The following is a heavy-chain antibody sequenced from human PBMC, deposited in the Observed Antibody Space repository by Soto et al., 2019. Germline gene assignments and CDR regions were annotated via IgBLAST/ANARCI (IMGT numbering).Heavy chain of an antibody. Sequence: SGPTLVNPTQTLTLTCTFSGFSLSTSGVGVGWIRQPPGKALEWLALIYWDDDKRYSPSLKSRLTITKDTSKNQVVLTMTTMDPVDTATYYCAHSGVVDDYSNNQPGFYYYYYMDVWGKGTTVTVAS. D-gene: IGHD4-4*01. V-gene: IGHV2-5*02. J-gene: IGHJ6*03. CDR1: GFSLSTSGVG. CDR3: AHSGVVDDYSNNQPGFYYYYYMDV. CDR2: IYWDDDK.